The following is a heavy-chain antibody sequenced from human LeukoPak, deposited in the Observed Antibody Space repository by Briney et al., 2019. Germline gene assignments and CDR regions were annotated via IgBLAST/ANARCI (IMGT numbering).Heavy chain of an antibody. D-gene: IGHD6-13*01. J-gene: IGHJ6*03. CDR2: ISGSGGST. V-gene: IGHV3-23*01. CDR3: AKPKYSSSWTLYYYYYMDV. CDR1: GFTFSSYA. Sequence: GGSLRLSCAASGFTFSSYAMSWVRQAPGKGLEWVSAISGSGGSTYYADSVKGRFTISRDNSKNTLYLQMNSLRAEDTAVYYCAKPKYSSSWTLYYYYYMDVWGKGTTVTVSS.